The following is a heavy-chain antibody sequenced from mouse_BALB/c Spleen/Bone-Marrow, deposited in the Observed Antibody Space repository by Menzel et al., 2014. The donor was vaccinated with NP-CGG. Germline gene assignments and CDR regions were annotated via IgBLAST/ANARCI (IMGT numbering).Heavy chain of an antibody. CDR3: ARKEDWAYAMDY. Sequence: QVQLKDSGPELVKPGASVKMSCKASGYTFTSYYIHWVKQRPGQGLEWIGWIYPGDGNTKYNEKFKGKTTLTADKSSSTAYMLLSSLTSEDSAIYFCARKEDWAYAMDYWGQGTSVTVSS. CDR2: IYPGDGNT. CDR1: GYTFTSYY. D-gene: IGHD4-1*01. V-gene: IGHV1S56*01. J-gene: IGHJ4*01.